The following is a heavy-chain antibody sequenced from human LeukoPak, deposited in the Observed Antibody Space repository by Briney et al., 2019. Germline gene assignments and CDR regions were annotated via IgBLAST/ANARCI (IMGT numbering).Heavy chain of an antibody. Sequence: PGGSLRLSCAASGFTFSDYYMSWIRQAPGKGLEWLSYISSSTGYTNYADSVRGRFTISRDNAKNSLYLQMNSLRAEDTAVYYCARDLRDYYDSSGYSLPFAYWGQETLVTVSS. D-gene: IGHD3-22*01. CDR1: GFTFSDYY. V-gene: IGHV3-11*05. CDR3: ARDLRDYYDSSGYSLPFAY. CDR2: ISSSTGYT. J-gene: IGHJ4*02.